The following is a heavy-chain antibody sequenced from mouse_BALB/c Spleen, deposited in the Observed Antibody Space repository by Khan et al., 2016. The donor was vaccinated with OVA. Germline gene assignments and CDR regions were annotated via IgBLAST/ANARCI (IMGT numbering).Heavy chain of an antibody. CDR3: AKLYYAHYYAMDY. J-gene: IGHJ4*01. Sequence: VQLKQSGPGLVAPSQSLSITCTVSGFSLTDYGVSWIRQPPGKGLEWLGLIWGGGSIYYNSALKSRLSISKDNSKSQVFLKMNSLQTDDTAMYYCAKLYYAHYYAMDYWGQGTSVTISS. CDR1: GFSLTDYG. D-gene: IGHD2-1*01. CDR2: IWGGGSI. V-gene: IGHV2-6-5*01.